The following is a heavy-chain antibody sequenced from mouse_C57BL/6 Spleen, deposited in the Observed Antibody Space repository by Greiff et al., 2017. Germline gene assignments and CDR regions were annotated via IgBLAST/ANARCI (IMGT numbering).Heavy chain of an antibody. CDR1: GFNIKDDY. V-gene: IGHV14-4*01. CDR2: IDPENGDT. CDR3: TAIYYDSDGYFAY. D-gene: IGHD2-4*01. Sequence: VQLQQSGAELVRPGASVKLSCTASGFNIKDDYMHWVKQRPEQGLEWIGWIDPENGDTEYAPKFQGKATITADTSSNTAYLQLSSLASDDTAVYYCTAIYYDSDGYFAYWGQGTTRTVSS. J-gene: IGHJ2*01.